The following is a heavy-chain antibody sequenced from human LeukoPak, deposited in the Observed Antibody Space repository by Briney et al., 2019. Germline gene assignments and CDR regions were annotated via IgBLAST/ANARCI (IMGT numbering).Heavy chain of an antibody. CDR1: GGSISSGSYY. V-gene: IGHV4-61*02. Sequence: SETLSLTCTVSGGSISSGSYYWGWIRQPAGKGLERIGRIYTSGSTNYNPSLKSRVTISVDTSKNQFSLKLSSVTAADTAVYYCARDGDDYGDYGLDYWGQGTLVTVSS. J-gene: IGHJ4*02. D-gene: IGHD4-17*01. CDR3: ARDGDDYGDYGLDY. CDR2: IYTSGST.